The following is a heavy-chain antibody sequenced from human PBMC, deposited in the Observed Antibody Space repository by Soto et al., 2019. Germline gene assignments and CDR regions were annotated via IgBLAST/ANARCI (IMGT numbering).Heavy chain of an antibody. V-gene: IGHV4-31*02. CDR3: ARDHDFWSGYSNYSYYYGMDV. D-gene: IGHD3-3*01. CDR1: GGSISSGGYY. CDR2: IYYSGGT. Sequence: SETLSLTCTVSGGSISSGGYYWSWIRQHPGKGLQWIGYIYYSGGTYYNPSLKSRVTISVDTSKNQFSLKLSSVTAADTAVYYCARDHDFWSGYSNYSYYYGMDVWGLGTTVTVSS. J-gene: IGHJ6*02.